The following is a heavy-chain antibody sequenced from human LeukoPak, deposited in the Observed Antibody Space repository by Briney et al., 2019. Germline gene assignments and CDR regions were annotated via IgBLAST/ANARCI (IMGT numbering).Heavy chain of an antibody. D-gene: IGHD3-22*01. Sequence: PGGSLRLSCAASGFTFSSSDMYWVRQAPGKGLEWVAFIRYDGGNKYYADSVKGRFTISRDNSKNTLYLQINSLRAEDTAVYYCAKGGRYDSSGKGDYWGQGTLVTVSS. V-gene: IGHV3-30*02. CDR3: AKGGRYDSSGKGDY. CDR1: GFTFSSSD. CDR2: IRYDGGNK. J-gene: IGHJ4*02.